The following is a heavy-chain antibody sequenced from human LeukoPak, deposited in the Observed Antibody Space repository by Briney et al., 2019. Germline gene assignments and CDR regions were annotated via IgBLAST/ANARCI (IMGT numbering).Heavy chain of an antibody. CDR2: IYYSGST. D-gene: IGHD2-2*01. CDR1: GYSISSGYY. CDR3: ARTTEGYCSSASCFGFSYSYYMDV. J-gene: IGHJ6*03. V-gene: IGHV4-38-2*02. Sequence: PSETLSLTCTVPGYSISSGYYWGWIRQPPGKGLEWIGSIYYSGSTNYNPSLKSRVTISVDTSKNQFSPKLSSVIAADTAVYYCARTTEGYCSSASCFGFSYSYYMDVWGKGTTVTISS.